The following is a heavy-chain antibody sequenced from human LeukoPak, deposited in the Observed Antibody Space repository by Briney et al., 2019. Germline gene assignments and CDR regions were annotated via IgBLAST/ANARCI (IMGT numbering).Heavy chain of an antibody. J-gene: IGHJ5*01. Sequence: GGSLRLSCAASGFTVSSNYMSRVRQAPGKGLEWVSSISSTSAYIHYADSVKGRFTISRDNVDNVVYLEMNSLGAEDTATYYCARVAVSGPTGWFDSWGQGTLVIVSS. V-gene: IGHV3-21*01. CDR3: ARVAVSGPTGWFDS. D-gene: IGHD2-8*02. CDR2: ISSTSAYI. CDR1: GFTVSSNY.